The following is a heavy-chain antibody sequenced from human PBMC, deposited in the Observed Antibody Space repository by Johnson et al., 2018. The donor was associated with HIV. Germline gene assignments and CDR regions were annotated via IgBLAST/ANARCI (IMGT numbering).Heavy chain of an antibody. V-gene: IGHV3-30*18. CDR2: ISFDGNLK. CDR1: GLSFSNFG. CDR3: AKADDILTGYYKGFDAFDV. D-gene: IGHD3-9*01. J-gene: IGHJ3*01. Sequence: QVQLVESGGGVVQPGKSLTLSCVGSGLSFSNFGIHWVRQAPGKGPEWVAVISFDGNLKKYADSVKGRFTISRDNSKNTLYLQMNSLRAEDTAVYYCAKADDILTGYYKGFDAFDVWGQGTMVSVS.